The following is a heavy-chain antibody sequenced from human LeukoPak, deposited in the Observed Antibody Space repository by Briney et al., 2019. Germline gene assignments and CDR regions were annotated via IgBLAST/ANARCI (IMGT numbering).Heavy chain of an antibody. J-gene: IGHJ4*02. CDR1: GFTFSSYG. CDR3: AKDAGYSSGWTYYFDY. V-gene: IGHV3-30*02. CDR2: IRYDGSNK. Sequence: GGSLRLSCAASGFTFSSYGMHWVRQAPGKGLGWVAFIRYDGSNKYYADSVKGRFTISRDNSKNTLYLQMNSLRAEDTAVYYCAKDAGYSSGWTYYFDYWGQGTLVSVSS. D-gene: IGHD6-19*01.